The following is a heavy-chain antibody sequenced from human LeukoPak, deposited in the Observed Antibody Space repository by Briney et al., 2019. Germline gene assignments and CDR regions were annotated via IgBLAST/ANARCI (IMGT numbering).Heavy chain of an antibody. D-gene: IGHD3-10*01. J-gene: IGHJ4*02. CDR1: GGSISSDY. Sequence: SETLSLTCTVSGGSISSDYWSWIRQPAGKGLEWMGRIFTSGSTSYNPSLKSRVTMSLDTSKNQFSLKLSSVTAADTAVYYCARAGNYYGSGSPQEGYYFDYWGQGTLVTVSS. V-gene: IGHV4-4*07. CDR3: ARAGNYYGSGSPQEGYYFDY. CDR2: IFTSGST.